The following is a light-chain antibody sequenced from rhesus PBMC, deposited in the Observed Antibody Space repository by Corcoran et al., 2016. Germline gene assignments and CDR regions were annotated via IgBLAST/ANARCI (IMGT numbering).Light chain of an antibody. Sequence: QSVLTQPPSASEAARKSVTISCSGNTSNIGSNSVSWYQQLPGTAPKVLIYSNDHRPSGVSARFSASKSGTSASLAISGLQNADEANHYCASWDASLSGYIFGSGTRLTVL. CDR1: TSNIGSNS. CDR2: SND. J-gene: IGLJ1*01. CDR3: ASWDASLSGYI. V-gene: IGLV1-60*01.